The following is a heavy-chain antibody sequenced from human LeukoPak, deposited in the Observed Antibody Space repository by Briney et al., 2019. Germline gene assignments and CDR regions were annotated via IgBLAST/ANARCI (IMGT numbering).Heavy chain of an antibody. V-gene: IGHV3-48*01. J-gene: IGHJ4*02. D-gene: IGHD1-26*01. Sequence: TGGSLRLSCEASGFTFSNYSMNWVRQAPGKGLEWVSYIRSSSSTIYYADSVKGRFTISRDNAKNSLYLQMNSLRAEDTAVYYCASWGMYSGSSYYFDYWGQGTLVTVSS. CDR2: IRSSSSTI. CDR1: GFTFSNYS. CDR3: ASWGMYSGSSYYFDY.